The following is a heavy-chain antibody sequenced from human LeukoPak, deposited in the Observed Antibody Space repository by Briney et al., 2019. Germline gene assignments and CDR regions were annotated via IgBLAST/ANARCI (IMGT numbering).Heavy chain of an antibody. CDR2: ISGSGGST. CDR3: AKEAIHCSSTSCYDY. Sequence: PGGSLRLSCAASGFTFSSYGMSWVRQAPGKGLEWVSAISGSGGSTYYADSVKGRFTISRDKAKNTLYLQMNSLRAEDTAVYYCAKEAIHCSSTSCYDYWGQGTLVTVSS. CDR1: GFTFSSYG. V-gene: IGHV3-23*01. D-gene: IGHD2-2*01. J-gene: IGHJ4*02.